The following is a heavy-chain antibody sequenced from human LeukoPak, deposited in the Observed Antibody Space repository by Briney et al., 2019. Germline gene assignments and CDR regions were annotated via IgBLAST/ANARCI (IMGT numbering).Heavy chain of an antibody. D-gene: IGHD3-22*01. CDR2: INHSGST. Sequence: SETLSLTCAVYGGSFSGYYWSWIRQPPGKGLEWIGEINHSGSTNYNPSLKSRVTISVDTSKNQFSLKLSSVTAADTAVYYCARFYYDSSGYFTAGDYWGQGTLVTVSS. V-gene: IGHV4-34*01. CDR3: ARFYYDSSGYFTAGDY. J-gene: IGHJ4*02. CDR1: GGSFSGYY.